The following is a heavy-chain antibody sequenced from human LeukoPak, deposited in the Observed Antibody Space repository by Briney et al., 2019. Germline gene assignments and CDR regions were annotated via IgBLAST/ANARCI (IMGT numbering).Heavy chain of an antibody. CDR3: ARDVSSYCYLRTNWFDP. J-gene: IGHJ5*02. V-gene: IGHV1-2*02. CDR1: GYTFTGYY. D-gene: IGHD3-16*02. Sequence: ASVKVSCKASGYTFTGYYVHWVRQAPGQGLEWMGWINPISGGTNYAQRFQGRVTMTRDTSISTAYMELSSLRSDDAATYYCARDVSSYCYLRTNWFDPWGQGTLVTVSS. CDR2: INPISGGT.